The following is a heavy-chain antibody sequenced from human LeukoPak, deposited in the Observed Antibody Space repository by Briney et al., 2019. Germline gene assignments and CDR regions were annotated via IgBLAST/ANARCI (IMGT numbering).Heavy chain of an antibody. D-gene: IGHD4-23*01. CDR2: ITPIFGTA. J-gene: IGHJ4*02. Sequence: ASVKVSCKASGGTFSSYAISWVRQAPGQGLEWMGGITPIFGTANYAQKFQGRVTITAVESMSTAYMELSSLRSEDTAVYYCARGWLAETTVVTPYNYWGQGTLVTVSS. CDR1: GGTFSSYA. V-gene: IGHV1-69*13. CDR3: ARGWLAETTVVTPYNY.